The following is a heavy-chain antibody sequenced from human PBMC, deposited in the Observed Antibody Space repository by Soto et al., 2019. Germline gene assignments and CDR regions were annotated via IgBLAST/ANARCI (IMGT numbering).Heavy chain of an antibody. Sequence: KASETLSLTCAVSGYSISSGHYWGWIRQPPGKGLEWIGTIFHRGSTYYNPSLRSRVTMSVDTSKNQFSLRLISVAAADSAAYYCARSGDPFYFDYWGQGALVTVSS. V-gene: IGHV4-38-2*01. D-gene: IGHD3-10*01. J-gene: IGHJ4*02. CDR2: IFHRGST. CDR3: ARSGDPFYFDY. CDR1: GYSISSGHY.